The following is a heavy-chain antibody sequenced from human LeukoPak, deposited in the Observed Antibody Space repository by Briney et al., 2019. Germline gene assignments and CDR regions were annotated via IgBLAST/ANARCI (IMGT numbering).Heavy chain of an antibody. CDR2: IYYSGST. CDR1: GGSISSGGYY. Sequence: SETLSLTCTVSGGSISSGGYYWSWIRQHPGKGLEWIGYIYYSGSTYYNPSLKSRVTISVDTSKNQFSLKLSSVTAADTAVYYCARGAVAGNLGYDYWGQGTLVTVSS. D-gene: IGHD6-19*01. J-gene: IGHJ4*02. V-gene: IGHV4-31*03. CDR3: ARGAVAGNLGYDY.